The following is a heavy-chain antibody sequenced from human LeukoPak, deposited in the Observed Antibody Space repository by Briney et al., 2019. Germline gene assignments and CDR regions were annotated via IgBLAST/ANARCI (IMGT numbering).Heavy chain of an antibody. V-gene: IGHV1-69*13. CDR3: ARATVTTFNWFDP. Sequence: SVKVSCKASGYTFTGYYMHWVRQAPGQGLEWMGGIILILGTAKYAQKFQGRVTITADESTSTAYMELSSLRSEDTAVYYCARATVTTFNWFDPWGQGTLVTVSS. CDR2: IILILGTA. J-gene: IGHJ5*02. D-gene: IGHD4-17*01. CDR1: GYTFTGYY.